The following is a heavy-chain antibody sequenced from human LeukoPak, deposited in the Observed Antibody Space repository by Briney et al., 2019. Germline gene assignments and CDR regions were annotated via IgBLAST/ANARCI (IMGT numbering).Heavy chain of an antibody. CDR1: GYTFTDYY. V-gene: IGHV1-2*02. J-gene: IGHJ4*02. D-gene: IGHD4-23*01. CDR2: INPNSGGT. Sequence: AASVKVSCKASGYTFTDYYMHWVRQAPGQGLEWTGWINPNSGGTDYAQKFQGRVTMTRDTSISTAYMDLSRLRSDDTAVYYCARFDGATVGWGQGTLVTVSS. CDR3: ARFDGATVG.